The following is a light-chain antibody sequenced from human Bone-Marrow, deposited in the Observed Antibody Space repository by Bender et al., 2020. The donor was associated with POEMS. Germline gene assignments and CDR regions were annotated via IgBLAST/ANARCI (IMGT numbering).Light chain of an antibody. CDR1: NTNVGIYNL. V-gene: IGLV2-23*02. CDR3: CSKASPGVV. J-gene: IGLJ2*01. Sequence: QSALTQPASVSGSPGQSITISCTGTNTNVGIYNLVSWFQQHPGKAPQLVIYEVNKRPSGVSHRFSGSKSGNTASLTISGLQAEDEADYYCCSKASPGVVFGGGTKLTVL. CDR2: EVN.